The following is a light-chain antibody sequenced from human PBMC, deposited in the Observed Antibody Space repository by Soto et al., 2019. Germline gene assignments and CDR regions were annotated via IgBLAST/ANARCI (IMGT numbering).Light chain of an antibody. CDR2: AAS. CDR3: QQYYSYPRT. Sequence: AIRMTQSPSSPSASTGDRVTITCRASQGISSYLAWYQQKPGKAPKLLIYAASTLPSGVPSRFSGSGSGTDFTLTISCLQSKDFATYYCQQYYSYPRTFGPGTKVDIK. J-gene: IGKJ3*01. V-gene: IGKV1-8*01. CDR1: QGISSY.